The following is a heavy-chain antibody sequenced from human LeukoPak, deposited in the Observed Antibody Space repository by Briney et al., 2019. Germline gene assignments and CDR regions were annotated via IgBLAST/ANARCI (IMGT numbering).Heavy chain of an antibody. V-gene: IGHV3-23*01. D-gene: IGHD6-13*01. J-gene: IGHJ4*02. CDR1: GFTFSSYG. Sequence: GGSLRLSCVASGFTFSSYGMSWVRQAPGKGLEWVSAISGSGGSTYYADSVKGRFTISRDNSKNTLYLQVHSLRAEDTAVYYCAKAVVGCSWYFFDYWGQGTLVTVSS. CDR2: ISGSGGST. CDR3: AKAVVGCSWYFFDY.